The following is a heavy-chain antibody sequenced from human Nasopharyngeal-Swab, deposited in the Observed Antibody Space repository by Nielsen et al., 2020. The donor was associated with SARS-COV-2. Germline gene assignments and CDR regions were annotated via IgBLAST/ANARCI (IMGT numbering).Heavy chain of an antibody. J-gene: IGHJ4*02. V-gene: IGHV3-43*02. CDR3: ARALHQYNWNYLYY. Sequence: GESLKISCAASGFTFDDYATHWVRQAPGKGLEWVSLISGDGGSTYYADSVKGRFTISRDNSKNSLYLQMNSLRTEDTALYYCARALHQYNWNYLYYWGQGTLVTVSS. D-gene: IGHD1-7*01. CDR1: GFTFDDYA. CDR2: ISGDGGST.